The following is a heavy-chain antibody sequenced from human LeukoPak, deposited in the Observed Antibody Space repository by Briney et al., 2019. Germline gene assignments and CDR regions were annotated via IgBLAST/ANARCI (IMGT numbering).Heavy chain of an antibody. Sequence: HTGGSLRLSCAASGFTFSSYTMNWVRQAPGKGLEWVSAISGSGGSTYYADSVKGRFTISRDNSENTLYLQMNSLRAEDTAVYYCLSLVGVVVRNNDAFDIWGQGTMVTVSS. CDR3: LSLVGVVVRNNDAFDI. V-gene: IGHV3-23*01. CDR1: GFTFSSYT. CDR2: ISGSGGST. J-gene: IGHJ3*02. D-gene: IGHD3-22*01.